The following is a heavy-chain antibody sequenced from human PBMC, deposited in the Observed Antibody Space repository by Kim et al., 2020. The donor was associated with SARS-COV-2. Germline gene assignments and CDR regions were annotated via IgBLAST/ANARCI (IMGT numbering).Heavy chain of an antibody. J-gene: IGHJ4*02. D-gene: IGHD6-19*01. Sequence: GGSLRLSCAASGFTFSSYWMSWVRQAPGKGLEWVANIKQDGSEKYYVDSVKGRFTISRDNAKNSLYLQMNSLRAEDTAVYYCASGSVAGIFDYWGQGTLVTVSS. CDR2: IKQDGSEK. CDR3: ASGSVAGIFDY. CDR1: GFTFSSYW. V-gene: IGHV3-7*01.